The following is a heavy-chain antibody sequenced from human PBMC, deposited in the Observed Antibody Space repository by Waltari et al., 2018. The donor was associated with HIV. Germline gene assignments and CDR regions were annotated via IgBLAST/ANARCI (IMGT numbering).Heavy chain of an antibody. V-gene: IGHV1-8*01. J-gene: IGHJ4*02. D-gene: IGHD4-17*01. Sequence: QVQLVQSGAEVKKPGASVKVSCKASGYTFTSYDINWVRQATGQGPEWRGGRNTDRGNTGCAQRVQGRGTITRNTCISTAEMGLSSLRYEDTAVYYRARGPWTTRRWYCDSWGQGTLVTVSS. CDR3: ARGPWTTRRWYCDS. CDR2: RNTDRGNT. CDR1: GYTFTSYD.